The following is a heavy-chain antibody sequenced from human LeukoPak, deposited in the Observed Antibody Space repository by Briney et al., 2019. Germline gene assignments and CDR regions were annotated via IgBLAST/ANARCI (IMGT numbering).Heavy chain of an antibody. V-gene: IGHV4-38-2*02. CDR3: AGDYGDYYFDY. CDR1: GYSIGSGHY. Sequence: PSETLSLTCSVSGYSIGSGHYWGWIRQPPGKGLEWIGSIYYSGSTSYNPSLKSRVTISVDTSKNQFSLKLSSVTAADTAVYFCAGDYGDYYFDYWGQGTLVTVSS. CDR2: IYYSGST. J-gene: IGHJ4*02. D-gene: IGHD4-17*01.